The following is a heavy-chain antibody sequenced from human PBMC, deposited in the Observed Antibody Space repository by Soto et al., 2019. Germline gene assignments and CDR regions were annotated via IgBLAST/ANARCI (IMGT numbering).Heavy chain of an antibody. V-gene: IGHV3-30*01. CDR3: AREQVGAIYFDY. CDR2: ISYDGSNK. J-gene: IGHJ4*02. Sequence: QVQLVESGGGVVQPGRSLRLSCAASGFTFRNYAVHWVRQAPGKGLEWVAIISYDGSNKYYADSVKGRFTISRDNSKNTLYLEVNSLRAEDTGVYYCAREQVGAIYFDYWGQGILVTVSS. CDR1: GFTFRNYA. D-gene: IGHD1-26*01.